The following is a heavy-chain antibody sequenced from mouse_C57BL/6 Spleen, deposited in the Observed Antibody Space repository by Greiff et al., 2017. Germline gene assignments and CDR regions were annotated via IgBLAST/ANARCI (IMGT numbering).Heavy chain of an antibody. Sequence: VQLQQSGPELVKPGASVKMSCKASGYTFTDYNMHWVKQSHGKSLEWIGYINPNNGGTSYNQKFKGKATLTVNKSSSTAYMELRSLTSEDSGVYYCARAVAVPFDYWGQGTTLTVSS. J-gene: IGHJ2*01. CDR3: ARAVAVPFDY. CDR2: INPNNGGT. V-gene: IGHV1-22*01. CDR1: GYTFTDYN. D-gene: IGHD1-1*02.